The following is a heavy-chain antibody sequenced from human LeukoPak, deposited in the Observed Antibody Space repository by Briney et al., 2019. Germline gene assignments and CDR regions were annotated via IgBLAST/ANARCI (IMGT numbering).Heavy chain of an antibody. D-gene: IGHD6-19*01. CDR3: AKTRYSSDWYSAFDI. CDR2: INTNTGKP. Sequence: ASVKVSCKASGYTFTSYDINWVRQATGQGLEWMGWINTNTGKPTYAQGFTGRFVFSLDTSVSTAYLHISSLNAEDTAVYYCAKTRYSSDWYSAFDIWGQGTMVTVSS. J-gene: IGHJ3*02. CDR1: GYTFTSYD. V-gene: IGHV7-4-1*02.